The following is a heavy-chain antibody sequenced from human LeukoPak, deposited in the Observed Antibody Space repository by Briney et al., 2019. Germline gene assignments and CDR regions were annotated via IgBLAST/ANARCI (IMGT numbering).Heavy chain of an antibody. CDR1: GFTFSDYY. D-gene: IGHD3-10*01. CDR3: ARDAEGSETHSGMDV. J-gene: IGHJ6*02. V-gene: IGHV3-53*01. CDR2: IYRDGST. Sequence: GGSLRLSCAASGFTFSDYYMNWVRQAPGKGLEWVSTIYRDGSTYYADSVRGRFTISRDNSKNTLYLQMNNLRAEDAAVYYCARDAEGSETHSGMDVWGQGTTVTVSS.